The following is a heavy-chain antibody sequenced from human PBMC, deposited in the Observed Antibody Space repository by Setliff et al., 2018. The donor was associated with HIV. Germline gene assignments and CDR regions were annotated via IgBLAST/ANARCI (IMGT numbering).Heavy chain of an antibody. J-gene: IGHJ3*02. V-gene: IGHV1-18*01. D-gene: IGHD6-19*01. Sequence: VASVKVSCKASGYSFARYGLSWVRQAPGQGLEWMGWISGFNGNTKYAQSFQDRVAVTTETATSTAYMEMRSLRSDDTAVYFCARVPYRSAWFSGGHDAFDIWGQGTMVTVSS. CDR3: ARVPYRSAWFSGGHDAFDI. CDR1: GYSFARYG. CDR2: ISGFNGNT.